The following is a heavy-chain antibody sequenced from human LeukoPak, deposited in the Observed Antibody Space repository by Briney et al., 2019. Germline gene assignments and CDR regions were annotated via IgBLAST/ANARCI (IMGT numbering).Heavy chain of an antibody. D-gene: IGHD1-14*01. CDR1: GGSISSYY. V-gene: IGHV4-59*01. CDR2: IYYSGST. J-gene: IGHJ4*02. Sequence: SETLSLTCTVSGGSISSYYWSWLRQPPGKGLEWVGYIYYSGSTSYNPSLKSRVTISVDTSKNQFSLKLSSVTAADTAVYYCARLGAPNRGYFDYWGQGTLVTVSS. CDR3: ARLGAPNRGYFDY.